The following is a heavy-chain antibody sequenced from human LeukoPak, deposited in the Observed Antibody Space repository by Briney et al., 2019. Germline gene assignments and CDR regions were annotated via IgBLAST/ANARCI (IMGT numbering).Heavy chain of an antibody. CDR3: ARETSQKGAHYMDV. D-gene: IGHD3-16*01. V-gene: IGHV4-61*02. J-gene: IGHJ6*03. CDR2: ISSSGST. Sequence: PSETLSLTCTVSGGSISSGSYYWSWLRQPAGKGLEWIGRISSSGSTNYNPSLKSRVTISVDTSKNQFSLKLSSVTAADTAVYYCARETSQKGAHYMDVWGKGTTVTISS. CDR1: GGSISSGSYY.